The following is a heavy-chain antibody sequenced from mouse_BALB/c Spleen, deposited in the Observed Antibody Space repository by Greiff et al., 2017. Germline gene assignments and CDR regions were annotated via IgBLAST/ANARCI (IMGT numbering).Heavy chain of an antibody. CDR3: ARGGGYDGFDY. Sequence: VQLKESGPELVKPGASVKMSCKASGYTFTSYVMHWVKQKPGQGLEWIGYINPYNDGTKYNEKFKGKATLTSDKSSSTAYMELSSLTSEDSAVYYCARGGGYDGFDYWGQGTTLTVSS. V-gene: IGHV1-14*01. J-gene: IGHJ2*01. CDR1: GYTFTSYV. D-gene: IGHD2-2*01. CDR2: INPYNDGT.